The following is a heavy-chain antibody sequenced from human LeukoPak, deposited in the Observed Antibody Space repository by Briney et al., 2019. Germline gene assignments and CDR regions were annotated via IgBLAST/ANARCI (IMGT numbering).Heavy chain of an antibody. CDR2: IYYSGST. CDR3: ARAPSPLYSSGWSYNWFDP. Sequence: PSETLSLTCTVSGGSISSYYWSWIRQPPGKGLEWIGYIYYSGSTNYNPSLKSRVTISVDKSKNQFSLKLSSVTAADTAVYYCARAPSPLYSSGWSYNWFDPWGQGTLVTVSS. J-gene: IGHJ5*02. V-gene: IGHV4-59*12. CDR1: GGSISSYY. D-gene: IGHD6-19*01.